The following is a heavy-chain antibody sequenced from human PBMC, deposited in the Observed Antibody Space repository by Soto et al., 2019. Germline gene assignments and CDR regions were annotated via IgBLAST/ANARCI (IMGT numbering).Heavy chain of an antibody. V-gene: IGHV3-30*18. Sequence: GGSLRLSCAASGFTFSSYGMHWVRQAPGKGLEWVAVISYDGSNKYYADSVKGRFTISRDNSKNTLYLQMNSLRAEDTAVYYCAKDKTTVPHGYYFDYWGQGTLVTVSS. CDR3: AKDKTTVPHGYYFDY. J-gene: IGHJ4*02. D-gene: IGHD4-17*01. CDR1: GFTFSSYG. CDR2: ISYDGSNK.